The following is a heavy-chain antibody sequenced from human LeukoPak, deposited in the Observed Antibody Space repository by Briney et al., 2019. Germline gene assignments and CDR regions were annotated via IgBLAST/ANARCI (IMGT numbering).Heavy chain of an antibody. D-gene: IGHD5-18*01. CDR2: IYTSGST. Sequence: SETLSLTCTVSGGSISSYYWSWILQPAGKGLEWIGRIYTSGSTNYNPSLKSRVTMSVDTSKNQFSLKLSSVTAADTAVYYCARDGYSYGFYYFDYWGQGTLVTVSS. CDR1: GGSISSYY. CDR3: ARDGYSYGFYYFDY. J-gene: IGHJ4*02. V-gene: IGHV4-4*07.